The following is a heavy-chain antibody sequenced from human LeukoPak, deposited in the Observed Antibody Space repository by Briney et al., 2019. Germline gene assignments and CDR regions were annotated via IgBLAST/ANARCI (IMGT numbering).Heavy chain of an antibody. D-gene: IGHD2-8*02. CDR2: IRKDGSGK. CDR1: GFTFSRYG. J-gene: IGHJ4*02. CDR3: AKDSYWAFDY. Sequence: GGSLRLSCGASGFTFSRYGMHWVRQAPGKGLQWVTYIRKDGSGKYYADSVKGRFTISRDSSKNMVYLQMNSLRAEDTAVYYCAKDSYWAFDYWGQGTLVSVSS. V-gene: IGHV3-30*02.